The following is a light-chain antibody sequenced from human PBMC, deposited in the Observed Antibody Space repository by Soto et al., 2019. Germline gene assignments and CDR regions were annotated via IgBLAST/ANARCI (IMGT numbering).Light chain of an antibody. CDR3: QQRNYWQVT. CDR1: QSVSSN. CDR2: GAS. J-gene: IGKJ5*01. Sequence: EIVMTQSPATLSVSPGERATLSCRASQSVSSNLAWYQQKPDQAPRLLIYGASTRATGIPARFSGSGSGTEFTLTISSLQSEDFAVYYCQQRNYWQVTFGQGTRLEIK. V-gene: IGKV3-15*01.